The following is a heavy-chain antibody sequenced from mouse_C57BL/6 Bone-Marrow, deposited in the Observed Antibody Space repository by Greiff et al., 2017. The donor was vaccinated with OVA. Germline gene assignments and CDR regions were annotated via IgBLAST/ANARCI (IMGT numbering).Heavy chain of an antibody. J-gene: IGHJ3*01. V-gene: IGHV5-2*01. D-gene: IGHD1-1*01. Sequence: VQPTESGGGSVQPGESLKLSCESNEYDFPSHDMSWVRTTPEKRLELVAAINSDGGSTYNPDTMERRFIISRDNTKKTLYLQMSSLRSEDAALYYCGRHAYYAFWGQGTLVTVSA. CDR1: EYDFPSHD. CDR2: INSDGGST. CDR3: GRHAYYAF.